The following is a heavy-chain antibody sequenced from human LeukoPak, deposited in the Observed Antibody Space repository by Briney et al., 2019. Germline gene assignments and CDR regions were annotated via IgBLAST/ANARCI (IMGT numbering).Heavy chain of an antibody. CDR2: INHSGST. V-gene: IGHV4-34*01. J-gene: IGHJ4*02. Sequence: PSGTLSLTCAVYGGSFSGYYWSWIRQPPGKGLEWIGEINHSGSTNYNPSLKSRVTISVDTSKNQFSLKLSSVTAADTAVHYCARKARAAMAHFDYWGQGTLVTVSS. CDR3: ARKARAAMAHFDY. CDR1: GGSFSGYY. D-gene: IGHD5-18*01.